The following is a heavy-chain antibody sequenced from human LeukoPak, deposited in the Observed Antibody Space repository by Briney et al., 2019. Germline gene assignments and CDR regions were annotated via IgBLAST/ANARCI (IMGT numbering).Heavy chain of an antibody. CDR3: ARGAYCSSTSCYLFDY. Sequence: PSETLSLTCTVSGGSISSYYWSWIRQPPGKGLEWIGYIYYSGSTNYNPSLKSRVTISVDTSKNQFSLKLSSVTAADTAVYYCARGAYCSSTSCYLFDYWGQGTLVTVSS. V-gene: IGHV4-59*08. CDR2: IYYSGST. J-gene: IGHJ4*02. CDR1: GGSISSYY. D-gene: IGHD2-2*01.